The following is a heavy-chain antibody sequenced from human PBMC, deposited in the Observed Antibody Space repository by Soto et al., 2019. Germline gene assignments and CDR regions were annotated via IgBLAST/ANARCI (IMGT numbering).Heavy chain of an antibody. Sequence: ASVNVSCKASGYTFTSYYMHWVRQAPGQGLEWMGIINPSGGSTSYAQKFQGRVTMTRDTSTSTVYMELSSLRSEDTAVYYCARDQDYGDGTGAFDIWGQGTMVTVSS. V-gene: IGHV1-46*01. J-gene: IGHJ3*02. D-gene: IGHD4-17*01. CDR1: GYTFTSYY. CDR3: ARDQDYGDGTGAFDI. CDR2: INPSGGST.